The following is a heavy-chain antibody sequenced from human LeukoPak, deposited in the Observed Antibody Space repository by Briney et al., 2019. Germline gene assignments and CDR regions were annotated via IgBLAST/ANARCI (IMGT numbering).Heavy chain of an antibody. J-gene: IGHJ3*02. D-gene: IGHD5-12*01. CDR1: GGSISSYY. CDR3: ARVARTHSIVATVYDAFDI. CDR2: IYYSGST. Sequence: KPSETLSLTCTVSGGSISSYYWSWIRQPPGKGLEWIGYIYYSGSTNYNPSLKSRVTISVDTSKNQFSLKLSSVTAADTAVYYCARVARTHSIVATVYDAFDIWGQGTMVTVSS. V-gene: IGHV4-59*01.